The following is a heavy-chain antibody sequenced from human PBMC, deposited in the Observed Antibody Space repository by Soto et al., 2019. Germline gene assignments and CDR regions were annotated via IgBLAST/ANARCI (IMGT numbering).Heavy chain of an antibody. CDR2: TYIGGMT. D-gene: IGHD3-22*01. V-gene: IGHV4-39*01. J-gene: IGHJ5*02. Sequence: SETLSLTCTVSGASFTDGSLFWGWIRQSPGKGVEWIASTYIGGMTYYNPSLRSRVTISVDTSKSQFSLRLNSVTAADTAVYYCATAPDTFSPAGYYVNWFGPWGHRALVTISS. CDR3: ATAPDTFSPAGYYVNWFGP. CDR1: GASFTDGSLF.